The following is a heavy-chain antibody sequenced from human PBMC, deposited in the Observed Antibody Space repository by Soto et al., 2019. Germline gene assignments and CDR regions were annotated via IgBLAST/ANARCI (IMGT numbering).Heavy chain of an antibody. CDR3: AREQSVTYYAFDI. CDR2: IWYDGSNK. Sequence: GGSLRLSCTASGFTFSSYGMHWVRQAPGKGLEWVAVIWYDGSNKYYADSVKGRFTISRDNSKNTLYLQMNSLRAEDTAVYYCAREQSVTYYAFDIWGQGTMVTVSS. CDR1: GFTFSSYG. V-gene: IGHV3-33*01. J-gene: IGHJ3*02. D-gene: IGHD4-17*01.